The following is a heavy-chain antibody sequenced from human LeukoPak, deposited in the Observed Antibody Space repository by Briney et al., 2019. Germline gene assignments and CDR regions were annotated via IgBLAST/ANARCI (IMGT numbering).Heavy chain of an antibody. Sequence: ASVKVSCKASGYTFTSYGISWVRQAPGQGLEWMGWISAYNGNTNYAQKLQGRVTMTTDTSTSTDYMELRSLRSDDTAVYYCARAKYPSGVACAYWGQGTLVTVSS. CDR2: ISAYNGNT. V-gene: IGHV1-18*01. J-gene: IGHJ4*02. CDR3: ARAKYPSGVACAY. D-gene: IGHD2-2*01. CDR1: GYTFTSYG.